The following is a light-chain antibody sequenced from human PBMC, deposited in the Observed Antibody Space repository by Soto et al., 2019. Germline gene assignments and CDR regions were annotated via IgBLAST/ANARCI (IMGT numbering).Light chain of an antibody. Sequence: DIQMTQSPSSLSASVGDRVTITCRASQSISSYLNWYQQKPGKAPKLLIYAASSLQSGVPSRFSGSGSGTDFTLTISSLQPEDFATYYCQQANSWGTFGQGTKVEIK. V-gene: IGKV1-39*01. CDR3: QQANSWGT. CDR2: AAS. CDR1: QSISSY. J-gene: IGKJ1*01.